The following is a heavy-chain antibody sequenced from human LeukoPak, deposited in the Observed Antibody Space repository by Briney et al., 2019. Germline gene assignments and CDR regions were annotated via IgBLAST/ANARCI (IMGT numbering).Heavy chain of an antibody. Sequence: ASVKVSCKASGYTFTSYGISWVRQAPGQGLEWMGWISAYNGNTNYAQKLQGRVTMTTDTSTSTAYMELRSLRSDDTAVYYCARDLFNPPIFPPAALGDWGQGTLVTVSS. CDR3: ARDLFNPPIFPPAALGD. V-gene: IGHV1-18*01. J-gene: IGHJ4*02. CDR1: GYTFTSYG. D-gene: IGHD2-2*01. CDR2: ISAYNGNT.